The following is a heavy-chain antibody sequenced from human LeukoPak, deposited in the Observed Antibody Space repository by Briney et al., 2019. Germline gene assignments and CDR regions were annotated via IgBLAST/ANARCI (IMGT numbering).Heavy chain of an antibody. D-gene: IGHD5-18*01. CDR2: ISAYNGNT. J-gene: IGHJ6*03. Sequence: ASVKVSCKASGYTFTSYGISWVRQAPGQGLEWMGWISAYNGNTNYAQKLQGRVTMTTDTSTSTAYMELRSLRSDDTAVYYCARRRLVDTVKRSGRDYYYMDVWGKGTTVTVSS. CDR1: GYTFTSYG. V-gene: IGHV1-18*01. CDR3: ARRRLVDTVKRSGRDYYYMDV.